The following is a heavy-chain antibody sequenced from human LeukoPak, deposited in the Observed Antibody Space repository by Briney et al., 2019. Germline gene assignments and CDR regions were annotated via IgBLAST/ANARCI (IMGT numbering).Heavy chain of an antibody. D-gene: IGHD5-12*01. CDR1: GFTFSSYA. CDR2: ISGGGGST. CDR3: AKNWGATIYYAFDI. V-gene: IGHV3-23*01. Sequence: GGSLTLSCAVSGFTFSSYAMSWVRQPPGKGLEWVSVISGGGGSTYYADSVKGRFTISRDNSKNTLYLQMNRLRAEDTAVYYCAKNWGATIYYAFDIWGQGTMVTVSS. J-gene: IGHJ3*02.